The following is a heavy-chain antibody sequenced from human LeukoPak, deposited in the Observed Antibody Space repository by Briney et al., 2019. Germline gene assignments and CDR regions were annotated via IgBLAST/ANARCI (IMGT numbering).Heavy chain of an antibody. CDR2: ISGNGGGT. CDR3: ARDKYGYNTPIDY. Sequence: PGGSLRLSSAAPGLTFSSYAMSWGPQAPGKRLEWDSGISGNGGGTYYADSVTGRFTISRDNSKNTLYLQMNSLRLEHTAVYYCARDKYGYNTPIDYWGRGTLVTVSS. CDR1: GLTFSSYA. D-gene: IGHD5-24*01. V-gene: IGHV3-23*01. J-gene: IGHJ4*02.